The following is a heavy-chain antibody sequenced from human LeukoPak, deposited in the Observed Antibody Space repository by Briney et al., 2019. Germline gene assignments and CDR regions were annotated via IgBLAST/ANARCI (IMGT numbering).Heavy chain of an antibody. CDR3: ARSTDSYYDSSGYYYLY. CDR1: GGSISSYY. CDR2: IYYSGST. J-gene: IGHJ4*02. Sequence: SETLSLTCTVSGGSISSYYWSWIRQPPGKGLEWIGYIYYSGSTNYNPSLKSRLTITVDTSKNHSSLKLNSVTAADTAVYYCARSTDSYYDSSGYYYLYWGQGTLVTVSS. D-gene: IGHD3-22*01. V-gene: IGHV4-59*12.